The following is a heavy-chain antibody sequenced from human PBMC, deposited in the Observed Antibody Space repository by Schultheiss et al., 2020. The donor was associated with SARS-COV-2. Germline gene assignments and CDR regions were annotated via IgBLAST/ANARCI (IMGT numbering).Heavy chain of an antibody. CDR3: ASAMISPHAFDI. CDR2: INHSGST. V-gene: IGHV4-34*01. J-gene: IGHJ3*02. Sequence: SETLSLTCAVYGGSFSGYYWTWIRQPPGKGLEWIGEINHSGSTNYNPSLKSRVTISVDTSKNQFSLKLSSVTAADTAVYYCASAMISPHAFDIWGQGTMVTVSS. CDR1: GGSFSGYY. D-gene: IGHD3-22*01.